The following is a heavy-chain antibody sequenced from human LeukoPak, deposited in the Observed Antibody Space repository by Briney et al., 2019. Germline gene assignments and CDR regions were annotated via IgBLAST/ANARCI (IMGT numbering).Heavy chain of an antibody. CDR2: INTDGSST. Sequence: GGSLRLSCAASGFTFSSYWMHWVRQAPGKGQVWVSRINTDGSSTSYADSVKGRFTISRDNSKNTLHLQMNTLRAEDTAVYYCASRIATAGSVDYWGQGTLVTVSS. D-gene: IGHD6-13*01. V-gene: IGHV3-74*01. CDR3: ASRIATAGSVDY. CDR1: GFTFSSYW. J-gene: IGHJ4*02.